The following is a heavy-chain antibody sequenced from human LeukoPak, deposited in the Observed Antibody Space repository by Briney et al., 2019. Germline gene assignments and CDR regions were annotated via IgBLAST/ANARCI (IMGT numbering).Heavy chain of an antibody. J-gene: IGHJ4*02. CDR3: ARASIAAAGTGFDY. D-gene: IGHD6-13*01. CDR1: GGSLSSGGYS. CDR2: IYHSGST. Sequence: PSQTLSLTCAVSGGSLSSGGYSWSWIRQPPGKGLEWIGYIYHSGSTYYNPSLKSRVTISVDGSKNQFSLKLSSVTAADTAVYYCARASIAAAGTGFDYWGQGTLVTVSS. V-gene: IGHV4-30-2*01.